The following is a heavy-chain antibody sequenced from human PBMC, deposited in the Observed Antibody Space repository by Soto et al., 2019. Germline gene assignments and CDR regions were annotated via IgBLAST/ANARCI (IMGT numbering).Heavy chain of an antibody. V-gene: IGHV1-69*01. D-gene: IGHD1-26*01. CDR2: IIPLFNTP. J-gene: IGHJ4*02. CDR3: AAESAYGGNPLAFLY. Sequence: QVQLVQSGAEVKRPGSSVRVSCKASEDTFSSYAISWVRQAPGQGLDWMGGIIPLFNTPNYAKKFQGRVTITADESTSTAYMELSSLRSEDTAIYYCAAESAYGGNPLAFLYWGQGTLVTVSS. CDR1: EDTFSSYA.